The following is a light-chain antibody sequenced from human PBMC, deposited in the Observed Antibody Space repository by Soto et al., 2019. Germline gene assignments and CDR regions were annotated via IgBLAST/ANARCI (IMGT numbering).Light chain of an antibody. CDR3: QQSYITHPIT. J-gene: IGKJ5*01. Sequence: DVQMTQSPSSLSALVGDRVTITCRASQSVSRYLNWYQHKPGKAPKLLINAASNLRSGVPSRFSGSGSGTDFTLTIDGLQPEDFAVYYCQQSYITHPITFGQGTRLEVK. V-gene: IGKV1-39*01. CDR2: AAS. CDR1: QSVSRY.